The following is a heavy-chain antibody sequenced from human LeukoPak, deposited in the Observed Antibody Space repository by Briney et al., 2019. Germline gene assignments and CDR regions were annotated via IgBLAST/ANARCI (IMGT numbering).Heavy chain of an antibody. Sequence: GGSLRLSCEVSGFTLRSYWMHWDRQAPGKGLEWVSGIGDSGVRTYYADSVKGRFTISRDNSKNTLYLQMSSLRAEDTAVYYCAKERSGGWPFDYWGQGTLVTVSS. J-gene: IGHJ4*02. CDR2: IGDSGVRT. V-gene: IGHV3-23*01. D-gene: IGHD6-19*01. CDR3: AKERSGGWPFDY. CDR1: GFTLRSYW.